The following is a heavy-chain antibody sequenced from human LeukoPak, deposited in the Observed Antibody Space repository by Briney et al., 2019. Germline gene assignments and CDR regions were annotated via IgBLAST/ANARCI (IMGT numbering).Heavy chain of an antibody. J-gene: IGHJ4*02. CDR1: GFTFSDYY. D-gene: IGHD3-16*01. CDR2: IISSGITI. Sequence: GGSLRLSCAASGFTFSDYYMNWIRQAPGKGLEWVSFIISSGITIYYADSVKGRFTISTDNAKNSLYLLMNSLRAEDTALYYCASGRQLGYWGQGTLVTVSS. CDR3: ASGRQLGY. V-gene: IGHV3-11*04.